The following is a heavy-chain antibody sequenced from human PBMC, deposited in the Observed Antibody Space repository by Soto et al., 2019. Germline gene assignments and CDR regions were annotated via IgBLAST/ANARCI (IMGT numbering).Heavy chain of an antibody. V-gene: IGHV4-31*03. Sequence: PSETLSLTCTVSGGSINSGGYFWTCVRQHPGKGLEWIGYMYNSGTTYYTSSLKSRVNISGDTSKNQFSLRLSSVTAADTAVYYCARAKGGSFFDHWGQGTLVTVSS. CDR2: MYNSGTT. CDR1: GGSINSGGYF. CDR3: ARAKGGSFFDH. J-gene: IGHJ4*02. D-gene: IGHD1-26*01.